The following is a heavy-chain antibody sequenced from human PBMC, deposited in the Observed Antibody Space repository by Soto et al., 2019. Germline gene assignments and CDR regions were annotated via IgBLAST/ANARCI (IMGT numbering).Heavy chain of an antibody. CDR2: ISYDGSNK. Sequence: QVQLVESGGGVVQPGRSLRLSCAASGFTFSSYGMHWVRQAPGKGLEWVAVISYDGSNKYYADSVKGRFTISRDNSKNTLYLQMNSLRAEDTAVYYGAKDWGSVVVTAIRYGMDVWGQGTTVTVSS. CDR1: GFTFSSYG. J-gene: IGHJ6*02. CDR3: AKDWGSVVVTAIRYGMDV. V-gene: IGHV3-30*18. D-gene: IGHD2-21*02.